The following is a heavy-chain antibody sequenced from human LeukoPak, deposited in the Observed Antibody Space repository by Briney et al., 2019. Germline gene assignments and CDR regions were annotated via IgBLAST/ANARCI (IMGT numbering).Heavy chain of an antibody. CDR1: GYIFTRTG. J-gene: IGHJ3*02. Sequence: ASVKVSCKASGYIFTRTGINWGRQAPGQGLEWMGWISPYNDNTKYAQKFQGRVTMTTDPPTTTAYMDLRSLRSDDTAVYYCTRAHLAADGSDAFDMWGQGTMVTAYS. CDR3: TRAHLAADGSDAFDM. CDR2: ISPYNDNT. V-gene: IGHV1-18*04. D-gene: IGHD6-13*01.